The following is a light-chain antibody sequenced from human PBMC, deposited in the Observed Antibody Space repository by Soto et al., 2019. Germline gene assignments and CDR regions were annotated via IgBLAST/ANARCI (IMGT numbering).Light chain of an antibody. CDR1: QSVSSY. J-gene: IGKJ1*01. CDR3: QQRSNRRT. Sequence: EIALTQSPATLSLSPGERATLSCRASQSVSSYLAWYQQKPGQAPRLLIYDASNRATGIPARFSGSGSGTDFTLTISSLEPEDFAVYYCQQRSNRRTFGQGTKV. V-gene: IGKV3-11*01. CDR2: DAS.